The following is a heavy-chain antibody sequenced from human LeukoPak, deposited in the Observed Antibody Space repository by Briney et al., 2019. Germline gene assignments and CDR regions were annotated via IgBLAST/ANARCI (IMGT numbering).Heavy chain of an antibody. CDR1: GFTFSSYS. CDR3: FGLSSGY. Sequence: GGSLRLSCAASGFTFSSYSMNWVRQAPGKGLEWVGRIKSETDGGTTDYAAPVKGRFTISRDDSKNTLYLQMNSLKTEDTAVYYCFGLSSGYWGQGTLVTVSS. CDR2: IKSETDGGTT. D-gene: IGHD3-10*02. V-gene: IGHV3-15*01. J-gene: IGHJ4*02.